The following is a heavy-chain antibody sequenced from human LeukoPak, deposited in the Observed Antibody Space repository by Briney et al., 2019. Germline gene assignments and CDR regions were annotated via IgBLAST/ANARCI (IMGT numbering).Heavy chain of an antibody. D-gene: IGHD6-13*01. J-gene: IGHJ4*02. CDR2: ISSSSSYI. V-gene: IGHV3-21*01. Sequence: GGSLRLSYAASGFTFSSYSMNWVRQAPGKGLEWVSSISSSSSYIYYADSVKGRFTISRDNAKNSLYLQMNSLRAEDTAVYYCARAIAAAGRAGSYWGQGTLVTVSS. CDR3: ARAIAAAGRAGSY. CDR1: GFTFSSYS.